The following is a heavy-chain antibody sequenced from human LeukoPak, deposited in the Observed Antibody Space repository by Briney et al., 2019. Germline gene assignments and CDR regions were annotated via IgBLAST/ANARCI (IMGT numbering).Heavy chain of an antibody. CDR1: GFTFSSYW. Sequence: GGSLRPSCAASGFTFSSYWMHWVRQAPGKGLVWVSHINTDGGSTNYADSVKGRFTISRDNAKNTLFLQMNTLRAEDTAVYFCARDLSYSYRAISGRFDPWGQGILVTVSS. CDR3: ARDLSYSYRAISGRFDP. J-gene: IGHJ5*02. D-gene: IGHD3-16*01. CDR2: INTDGGST. V-gene: IGHV3-74*01.